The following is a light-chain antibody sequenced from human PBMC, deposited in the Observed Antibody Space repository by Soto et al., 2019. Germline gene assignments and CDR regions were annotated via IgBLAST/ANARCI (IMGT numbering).Light chain of an antibody. CDR3: QQFGVSPAT. CDR1: QSVSIK. V-gene: IGKV3-20*01. CDR2: GAF. J-gene: IGKJ3*01. Sequence: IVMTPSPATLSVSPGERSTLSCRASQSVSIKLAWYQQKPGQAPRLLIYGAFNRATGIPDRFSGSGSGTDFTLTFSRLEPEDFAVYYCQQFGVSPATFGRGTKVDIK.